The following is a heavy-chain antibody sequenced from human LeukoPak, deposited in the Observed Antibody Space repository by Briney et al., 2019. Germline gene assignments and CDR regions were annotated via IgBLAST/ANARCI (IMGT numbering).Heavy chain of an antibody. J-gene: IGHJ4*02. Sequence: PGGSLRLSCAASGFTFDDYAMNWVRQAPGKGLEWVSFIDWDGGTTYYADSVKGRFTISRDNSKNSLYLQMNSLRAEDTALYYCAKVTDSSGYGWCDYWGQGTLVTVSS. D-gene: IGHD3-22*01. CDR2: IDWDGGTT. CDR1: GFTFDDYA. V-gene: IGHV3-43D*03. CDR3: AKVTDSSGYGWCDY.